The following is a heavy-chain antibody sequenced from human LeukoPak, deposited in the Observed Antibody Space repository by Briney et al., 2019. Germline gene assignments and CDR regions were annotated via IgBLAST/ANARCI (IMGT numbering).Heavy chain of an antibody. V-gene: IGHV3-33*01. D-gene: IGHD5-24*01. Sequence: GGSLRLSCAPSLFTFSSYGMHWVRPAPGKGGGWVAVIWYDGSNKYYADSVKGRFTISRDKSKNTLYLQMNSLRAEDTAVYYCAREDGYHLPFDYWGQGTLVTVSS. CDR1: LFTFSSYG. CDR3: AREDGYHLPFDY. J-gene: IGHJ4*02. CDR2: IWYDGSNK.